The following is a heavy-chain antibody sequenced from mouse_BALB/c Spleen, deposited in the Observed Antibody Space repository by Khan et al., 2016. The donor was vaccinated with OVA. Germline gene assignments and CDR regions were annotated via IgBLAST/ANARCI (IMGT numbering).Heavy chain of an antibody. D-gene: IGHD2-14*01. J-gene: IGHJ3*01. Sequence: EVKLEESGPRLVKPSQTLSLTCSVTGDSITSGYWTWIRKFPGNKLEYMGYMIYSGDTYYNPSLKSRISITRHTSKNQYYLQLSSVTTEDTATYYCARSTYRDAFAYWGQGTLGTVSA. V-gene: IGHV3-8*02. CDR1: GDSITSGY. CDR3: ARSTYRDAFAY. CDR2: MIYSGDT.